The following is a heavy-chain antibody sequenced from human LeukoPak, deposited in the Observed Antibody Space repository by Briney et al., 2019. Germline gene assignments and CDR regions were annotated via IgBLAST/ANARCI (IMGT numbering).Heavy chain of an antibody. V-gene: IGHV4-39*07. Sequence: SETLSLTCTVSGGSISSSSYNWGWIRQPPGKGLEWIGSVYYSGSIYYNPSLKSRVTISVDTSKNQFSLKLTSVTAADTAVYYCARTSSGWSSWGEYYYYYMDVWGKGTTVTVSS. CDR1: GGSISSSSYN. CDR3: ARTSSGWSSWGEYYYYYMDV. CDR2: VYYSGSI. D-gene: IGHD6-19*01. J-gene: IGHJ6*03.